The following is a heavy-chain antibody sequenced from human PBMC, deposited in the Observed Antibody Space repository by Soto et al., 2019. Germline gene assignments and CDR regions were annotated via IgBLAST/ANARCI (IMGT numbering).Heavy chain of an antibody. CDR1: GYTFSSYA. Sequence: QVQLVQSGAEVKRPGAPVKVSCKASGYTFSSYALHWVRQAPGQRLEWMGWINAGNGNTKYSQKFQGRVTFTRDTSASTAYMEVSSLRSEDTAVYYCARADILTGSLDYWGQGTLVAVSS. D-gene: IGHD3-9*01. J-gene: IGHJ4*02. CDR3: ARADILTGSLDY. V-gene: IGHV1-3*01. CDR2: INAGNGNT.